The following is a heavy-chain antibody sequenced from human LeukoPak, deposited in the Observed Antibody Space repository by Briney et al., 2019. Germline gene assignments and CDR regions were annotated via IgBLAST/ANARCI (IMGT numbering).Heavy chain of an antibody. J-gene: IGHJ4*02. V-gene: IGHV1-2*02. CDR3: ARDLGLYDSSGYYYVYFDY. D-gene: IGHD3-22*01. Sequence: ASVKVSCKASGYTFTGYYMHWVRQAPGQGLEWMGWINPNSGGTNYAQKFQGRVTMTRDTSISTACMELSRLRSDDTAVYYCARDLGLYDSSGYYYVYFDYWGQGTLVTVSS. CDR1: GYTFTGYY. CDR2: INPNSGGT.